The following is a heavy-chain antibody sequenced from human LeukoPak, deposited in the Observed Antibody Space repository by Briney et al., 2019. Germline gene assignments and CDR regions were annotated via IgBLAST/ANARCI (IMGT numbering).Heavy chain of an antibody. D-gene: IGHD6-13*01. CDR2: IYRDDDK. CDR1: GFSLTTSGVC. J-gene: IGHJ4*02. Sequence: CGPTLVNPTQTLTLTCTFSGFSLTTSGVCGGWIRQPPVKAVEWLPLIYRDDDKRHTPSLKRRLTITKETSKYQVRLTMTNMDPVDTDTYYCEHRVAVAEIFDYWSQGPLVTVSS. V-gene: IGHV2-5*02. CDR3: EHRVAVAEIFDY.